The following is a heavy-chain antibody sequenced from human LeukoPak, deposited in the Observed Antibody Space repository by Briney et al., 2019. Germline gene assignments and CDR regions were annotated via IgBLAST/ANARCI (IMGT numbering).Heavy chain of an antibody. CDR1: GFSLSTSGVG. CDR3: AQQGVAVPFDP. Sequence: ESGPTLVKPTQTLTLTCTLSGFSLSTSGVGVGWIRQPPGKALEWLALIYWDDDKRYSPSLKSRLTITKDTSKNQVVLTMTNMDPVDTATYYCAQQGVAVPFDPWGQGTLVTVSS. V-gene: IGHV2-5*02. CDR2: IYWDDDK. J-gene: IGHJ5*02. D-gene: IGHD3-10*01.